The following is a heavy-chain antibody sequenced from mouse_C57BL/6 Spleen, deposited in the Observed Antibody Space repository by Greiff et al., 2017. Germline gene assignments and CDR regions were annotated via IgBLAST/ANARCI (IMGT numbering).Heavy chain of an antibody. V-gene: IGHV1-82*01. D-gene: IGHD1-1*01. Sequence: VQLQQSGPELVKPGASVKISCKASGYAFSSSWMNWVKQRPGKGLEWIGRIYPGDGDTNYNGKFKGKATLTADKSSSTAYMQLSSLTSEDSAVYFCAREVYYYGIRGFDYWGQGTTLTVSS. CDR1: GYAFSSSW. CDR2: IYPGDGDT. CDR3: AREVYYYGIRGFDY. J-gene: IGHJ2*01.